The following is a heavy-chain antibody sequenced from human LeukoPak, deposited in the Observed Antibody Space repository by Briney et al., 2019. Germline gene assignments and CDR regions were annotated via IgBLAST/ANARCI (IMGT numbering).Heavy chain of an antibody. CDR2: IYTSGST. CDR3: ARGPSKVYYYGMDV. V-gene: IGHV4-4*07. Sequence: PSETLSLTCTVSGGSISSYYWSWIRQPAGKGLEWIGRIYTSGSTNYNPSLKSRVTISVDTSKNQFSLKLSSVTAADTAVYYCARGPSKVYYYGMDVWGQGTTVTVSS. CDR1: GGSISSYY. J-gene: IGHJ6*02.